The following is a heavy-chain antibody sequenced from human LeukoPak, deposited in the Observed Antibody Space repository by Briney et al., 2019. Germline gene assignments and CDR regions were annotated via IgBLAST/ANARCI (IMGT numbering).Heavy chain of an antibody. CDR1: GGSFSGYY. CDR2: INHSGST. J-gene: IGHJ4*02. V-gene: IGHV4-34*01. D-gene: IGHD4-17*01. Sequence: PSETLSLACAVYGGSFSGYYWSWIRQPPGKGLEWIGEINHSGSTNYNPSLKSRVTISVDTSKNQFSLKLSSVTAADTAVYYCARGTMTTVTYYFDYWGQGTLVTVSS. CDR3: ARGTMTTVTYYFDY.